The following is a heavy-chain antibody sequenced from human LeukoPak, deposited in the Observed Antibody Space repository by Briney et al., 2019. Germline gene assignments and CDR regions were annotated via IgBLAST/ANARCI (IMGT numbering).Heavy chain of an antibody. CDR1: GGTFSSYA. J-gene: IGHJ6*02. D-gene: IGHD2-2*01. Sequence: SVKVSCKASGGTFSSYAISWVRQAPGQGLEWMGRIIPIFGIANYAQKFQGRVTITADKSTCTAYMELSSLRSEDTAVYYCARSLGGYCSSTSCYYYYGMDVWGQGTTVTVSS. CDR3: ARSLGGYCSSTSCYYYYGMDV. V-gene: IGHV1-69*04. CDR2: IIPIFGIA.